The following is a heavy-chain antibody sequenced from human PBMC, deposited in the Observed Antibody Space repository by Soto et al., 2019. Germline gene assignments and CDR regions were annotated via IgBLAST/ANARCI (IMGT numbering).Heavy chain of an antibody. V-gene: IGHV1-3*01. Sequence: ASVKVSCKASGYTFLHYAIHWVRQAPGQRPEWMGLINPASGNTQYSQKFQGRFTITRDTSASTAYMELSSLRSEDTAVYFCARDFGHGYYLDYWGRGTLLTVSS. CDR3: ARDFGHGYYLDY. J-gene: IGHJ4*02. CDR2: INPASGNT. D-gene: IGHD3-3*01. CDR1: GYTFLHYA.